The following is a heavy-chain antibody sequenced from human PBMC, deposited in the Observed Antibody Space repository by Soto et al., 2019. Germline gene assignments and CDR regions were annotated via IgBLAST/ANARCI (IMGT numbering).Heavy chain of an antibody. J-gene: IGHJ6*03. Sequence: QVQLVQSGAEVKKPGASVKVSCKASGYTFTGYYMHWVRQAPGQGLEWMGWINPNSGGTNYAQKFQGWVTMTRDTSISTAYMELSRLRSDDTAVYYCARGGDSSSWYPNRYYYYYMDVWGKGTTVTVSS. V-gene: IGHV1-2*04. CDR3: ARGGDSSSWYPNRYYYYYMDV. D-gene: IGHD6-13*01. CDR2: INPNSGGT. CDR1: GYTFTGYY.